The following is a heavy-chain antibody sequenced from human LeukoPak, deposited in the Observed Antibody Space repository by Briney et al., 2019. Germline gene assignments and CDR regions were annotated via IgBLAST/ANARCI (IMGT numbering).Heavy chain of an antibody. CDR1: SVSISSSSYY. J-gene: IGHJ4*02. V-gene: IGHV4-39*07. CDR3: ARTSGWRAFDY. D-gene: IGHD6-19*01. Sequence: SETLSLTCTVSSVSISSSSYYWGWIRQPPGKRREWIGSIYYSQSTHYNPSLKSRITISLNTSNNQFSRKLSSVITADTDVYYCARTSGWRAFDYWGQGTLVTVSS. CDR2: IYYSQST.